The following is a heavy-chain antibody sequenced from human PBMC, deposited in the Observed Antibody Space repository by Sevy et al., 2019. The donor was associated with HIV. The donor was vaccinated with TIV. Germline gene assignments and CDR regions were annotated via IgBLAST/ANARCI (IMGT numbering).Heavy chain of an antibody. CDR2: IWYDGSNK. CDR1: GFTFSSYG. CDR3: ARDGRRLYYYDSSGYYHYYYGMDV. D-gene: IGHD3-22*01. V-gene: IGHV3-33*01. J-gene: IGHJ6*02. Sequence: GGSLRLSCAASGFTFSSYGMHWVRQAPGKGLEWVAVIWYDGSNKYYADSVKGRFTISRDNSKNTLYLQMNSLRAEDTALYYCARDGRRLYYYDSSGYYHYYYGMDVWGQGTTVTVSS.